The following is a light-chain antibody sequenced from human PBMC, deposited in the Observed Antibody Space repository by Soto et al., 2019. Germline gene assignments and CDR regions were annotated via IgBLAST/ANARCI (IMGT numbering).Light chain of an antibody. J-gene: IGKJ1*01. V-gene: IGKV3-20*01. CDR2: GAS. Sequence: EVVLTQSPGTLSLSPGERATLSCRASQTVTSNYLAWYQQKPGQAPRLLIYGASTRVTGISDRFSGSGSGTDFTLTISRLEPEDFAVYYCQQYGNIPGTFGQGTKVEIK. CDR3: QQYGNIPGT. CDR1: QTVTSNY.